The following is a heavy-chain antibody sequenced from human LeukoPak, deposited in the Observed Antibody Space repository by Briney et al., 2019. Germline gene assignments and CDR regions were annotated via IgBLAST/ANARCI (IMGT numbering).Heavy chain of an antibody. CDR1: GFTFSSYW. CDR3: ARGVAARPGYFDY. V-gene: IGHV3-74*01. D-gene: IGHD6-6*01. CDR2: INSDGSST. J-gene: IGHJ4*02. Sequence: GGSLRLSCAASGFTFSSYWIHWVRQAPGKGLVWFSRINSDGSSTSYADSVKGRFTISRDNAKNTLYLQMNSLRAEDTAVYYCARGVAARPGYFDYWGQGTLVTVSS.